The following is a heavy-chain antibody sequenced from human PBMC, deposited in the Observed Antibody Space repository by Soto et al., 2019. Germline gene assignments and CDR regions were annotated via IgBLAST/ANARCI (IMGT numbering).Heavy chain of an antibody. V-gene: IGHV3-15*01. J-gene: IGHJ4*02. CDR1: GFTFNKAW. CDR2: IKSKTDDEKT. Sequence: GGSLRLSCVASGFTFNKAWMNWVRPAPGNGLEWVGRIKSKTDDEKTDYAALMKGRFTIARDDSKTTLNLQMNGLKTDDTAVYYCTTSETYYDSSSFDSWGQGTLVTVYS. CDR3: TTSETYYDSSSFDS. D-gene: IGHD3-22*01.